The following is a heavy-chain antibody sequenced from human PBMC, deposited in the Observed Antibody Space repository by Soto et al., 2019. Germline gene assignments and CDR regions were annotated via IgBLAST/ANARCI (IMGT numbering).Heavy chain of an antibody. CDR2: IYHSGNT. Sequence: ETRSLTCTVADGCICPCSWSWIRQPPGKGLEWIGYIYHSGNTYYNPSLKSRVTMSVDTSRNQLLLQLNSVTAADTAVYYFARESPRSGKNNWFDPWGQGTLVTVPS. CDR3: ARESPRSGKNNWFDP. V-gene: IGHV4-59*01. CDR1: DGCICPCS. J-gene: IGHJ5*02. D-gene: IGHD3-10*01.